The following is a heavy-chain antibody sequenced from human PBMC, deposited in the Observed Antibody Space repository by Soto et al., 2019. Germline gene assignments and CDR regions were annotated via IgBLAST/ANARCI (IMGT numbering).Heavy chain of an antibody. V-gene: IGHV1-69*13. CDR3: ARTSGSYKYYYYYYGMDV. D-gene: IGHD1-26*01. CDR1: GGTFSSYA. CDR2: IIPIFGIA. Sequence: ASVKVSCKASGGTFSSYAISWVRQAPGQGLEWMGGIIPIFGIANYAQKFQGRVTITADESTSTAYMELSSLRSEDTAVYYCARTSGSYKYYYYYYGMDVWGQGTTVTVSS. J-gene: IGHJ6*02.